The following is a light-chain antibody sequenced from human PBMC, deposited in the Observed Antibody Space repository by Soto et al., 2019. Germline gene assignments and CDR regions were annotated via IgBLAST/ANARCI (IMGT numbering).Light chain of an antibody. CDR3: QQYGPSPWT. J-gene: IGKJ1*01. V-gene: IGKV3-20*01. CDR1: QSVSTAH. CDR2: AAS. Sequence: EIVLTQSPGTLSLSPGERATLSCRTSQSVSTAHLAWYQQKHGQAPRLLIYAASSRATGIPDRFSGSGSGTDFTLSISRLEPEDFAVYYCQQYGPSPWTFGQGTKVEI.